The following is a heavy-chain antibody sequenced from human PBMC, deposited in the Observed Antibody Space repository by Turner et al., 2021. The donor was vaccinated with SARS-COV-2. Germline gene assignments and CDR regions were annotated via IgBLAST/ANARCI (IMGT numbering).Heavy chain of an antibody. CDR1: GDSVPSHIAA. CDR2: TYYRSKWYN. Sequence: QVQLQQSGPGLVKPSQTLSLTCAISGDSVPSHIAAWNWIRQSPSRGLEWLGRTYYRSKWYNDYAVSVKSRITINADTSKNQFSLQLNSVTPEDTAVYYCAREHWVDVWGSYRSTAYFDHWGQGTLVTVSS. D-gene: IGHD3-16*02. J-gene: IGHJ4*02. V-gene: IGHV6-1*01. CDR3: AREHWVDVWGSYRSTAYFDH.